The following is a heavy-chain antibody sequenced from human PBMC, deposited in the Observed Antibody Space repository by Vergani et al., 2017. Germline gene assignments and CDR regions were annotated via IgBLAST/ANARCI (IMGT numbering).Heavy chain of an antibody. V-gene: IGHV4-61*02. D-gene: IGHD2-15*01. CDR1: GESIRSGSHY. CDR3: ARSRPYCTSGSCPAI. Sequence: QVKLQESGPGLLKPSQTLSLTCTVSGESIRSGSHYWSWIRQPAGKGPEWIGHIHTGGSTDLNPSFKSRVSISVDTSKSQFSRKLNSVTVADTAVYYCARSRPYCTSGSCPAIWGQGTLVTVSS. J-gene: IGHJ4*02. CDR2: IHTGGST.